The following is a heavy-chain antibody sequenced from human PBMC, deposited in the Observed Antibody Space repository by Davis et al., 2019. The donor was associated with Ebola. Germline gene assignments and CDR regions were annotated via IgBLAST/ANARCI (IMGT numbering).Heavy chain of an antibody. D-gene: IGHD3-22*01. CDR1: ADPIRISSSYY. CDR3: ARHDLYYYDSRDAFDI. CDR2: IYYNGNT. J-gene: IGHJ3*02. Sequence: MPSQTLSLTCTVSADPIRISSSYYWGWIRQPPGKGLEWIASIYYNGNTYYNPSLKSRATISVDTSKNHFSLKLTSVTAADTAVYFCARHDLYYYDSRDAFDIWGQGTMVTVSS. V-gene: IGHV4-39*01.